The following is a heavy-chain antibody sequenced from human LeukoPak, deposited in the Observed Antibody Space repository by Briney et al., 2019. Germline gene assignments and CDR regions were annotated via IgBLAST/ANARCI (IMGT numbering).Heavy chain of an antibody. CDR1: GGSISSGDYY. D-gene: IGHD3-22*01. J-gene: IGHJ6*02. CDR2: IYYSGST. CDR3: MKADSSGYYPYYYYYGMDV. V-gene: IGHV4-30-4*08. Sequence: PSQTLSLTCTVSGGSISSGDYYWSWIRQPPGKGLEWIGYIYYSGSTYYNPSLKSRVTISVDTSKNQFSLKLSSVTAADTAVYYCMKADSSGYYPYYYYYGMDVWGQGTTVTISS.